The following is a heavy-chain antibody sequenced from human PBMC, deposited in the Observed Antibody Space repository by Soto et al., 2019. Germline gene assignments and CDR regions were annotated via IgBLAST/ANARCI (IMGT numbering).Heavy chain of an antibody. CDR1: GGSISSHY. CDR3: ARVAWQLVYYGMDV. D-gene: IGHD6-6*01. J-gene: IGHJ6*02. Sequence: SETLSLTCTVSGGSISSHYWSWIRQPPGKGLEWIGYIYYSGSTNYNPSLKSRVTISVDTSKNQFSLKLSSVTAADTAVYYCARVAWQLVYYGMDVWGQGTTVTVSS. V-gene: IGHV4-59*11. CDR2: IYYSGST.